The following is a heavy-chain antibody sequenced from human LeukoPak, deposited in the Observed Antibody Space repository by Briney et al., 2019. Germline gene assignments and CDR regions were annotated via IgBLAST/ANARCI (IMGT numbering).Heavy chain of an antibody. Sequence: GGSLRLSCAASGFTFSSYAMSWVRQAPGKGLEWVSAISGSGGSTYYADSVKGRFAISRDNSKNTLYLQMNSLRAEDTAVYYCASLPGPTKYYDILTGYEADYWGQGTLVTVSS. CDR2: ISGSGGST. J-gene: IGHJ4*02. CDR3: ASLPGPTKYYDILTGYEADY. CDR1: GFTFSSYA. D-gene: IGHD3-9*01. V-gene: IGHV3-23*01.